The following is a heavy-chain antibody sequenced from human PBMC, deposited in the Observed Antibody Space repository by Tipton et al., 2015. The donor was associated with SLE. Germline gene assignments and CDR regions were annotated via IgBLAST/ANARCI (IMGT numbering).Heavy chain of an antibody. D-gene: IGHD5-12*01. CDR2: IYHTGNT. CDR1: GDSISSGGYY. J-gene: IGHJ4*02. V-gene: IGHV4-31*03. Sequence: TLSLTCSVSGDSISSGGYYWTWIRQQPGKDLEWIGYIYHTGNTYYNPSLKSRFTISVDTSKNQFSLKLSSVTAADTAVYNCVRDRGYAHFDYWGQGTLVTVSS. CDR3: VRDRGYAHFDY.